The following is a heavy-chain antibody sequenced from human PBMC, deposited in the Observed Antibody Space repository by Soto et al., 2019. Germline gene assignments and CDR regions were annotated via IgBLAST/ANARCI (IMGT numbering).Heavy chain of an antibody. CDR3: ARDFNDYSFTFGY. CDR2: ISYDGNDK. J-gene: IGHJ4*02. CDR1: GFRFSGFS. D-gene: IGHD4-4*01. Sequence: PGGSLRLSCAASGFRFSGFSMHWVRQAPGKGLEWVAAISYDGNDKFYADSVKGRFTISRDNSKNTLYLHMNSLRAEDTAVYYCARDFNDYSFTFGYWGQGTLVTVSS. V-gene: IGHV3-30*01.